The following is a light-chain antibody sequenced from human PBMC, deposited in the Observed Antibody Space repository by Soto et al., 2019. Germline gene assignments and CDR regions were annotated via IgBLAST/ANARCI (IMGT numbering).Light chain of an antibody. J-gene: IGKJ1*01. Sequence: IVMTQSPDSLALSLCERATINGKSSQRLVYSSNNKNYLAWFQHKPGQPPKLLIYWASTREFGAPDRFSGSGSGTEFTLTISSLQAEDVAVYYCQEYYSTPRTFGHGTKVDIK. CDR3: QEYYSTPRT. V-gene: IGKV4-1*01. CDR2: WAS. CDR1: QRLVYSSNNKNY.